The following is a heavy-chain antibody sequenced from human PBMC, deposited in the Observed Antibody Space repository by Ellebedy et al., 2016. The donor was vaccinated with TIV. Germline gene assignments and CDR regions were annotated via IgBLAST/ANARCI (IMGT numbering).Heavy chain of an antibody. CDR1: GGSIRTSIYY. CDR2: MSYSGST. D-gene: IGHD6-13*01. J-gene: IGHJ4*02. CDR3: ARDEYNNSWFKY. V-gene: IGHV4-39*07. Sequence: MPSETLSLTCTVSGGSIRTSIYYWGWIRQPPGKGLEWIGTMSYSGSTYDNPSLKRRVTISVDTSKNQFSLKLSAVTAADAAVYYCARDEYNNSWFKYWGQGTRVTVSS.